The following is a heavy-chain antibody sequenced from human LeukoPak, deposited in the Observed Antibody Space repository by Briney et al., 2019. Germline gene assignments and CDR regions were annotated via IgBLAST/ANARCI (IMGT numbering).Heavy chain of an antibody. V-gene: IGHV4-30-4*01. CDR1: GGSISSGDYY. CDR2: IYYSGST. J-gene: IGHJ6*02. CDR3: ARDNYYDFWSGYSGYYYYGMDV. Sequence: SETLSLTCTVSGGSISSGDYYWSWIRQPPGKGLEWIGYIYYSGSTYYNPSLKSRVTISADTSKNQFSLKLSSVTAADTAVYYCARDNYYDFWSGYSGYYYYGMDVWGQGTTVTVSS. D-gene: IGHD3-3*01.